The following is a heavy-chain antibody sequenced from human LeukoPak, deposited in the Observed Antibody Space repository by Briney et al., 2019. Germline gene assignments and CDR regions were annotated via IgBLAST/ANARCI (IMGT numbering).Heavy chain of an antibody. Sequence: PSETLSLTCTVSGGSISNYYWNWIRQPPGKGLEWIGYIYYSGSTYYNPSLKSRVTISVDTSKNQFSLKLSSVTAADTAVYYCARHFEKGVVVVITYFDYWGQGTLVTVSS. CDR3: ARHFEKGVVVVITYFDY. CDR1: GGSISNYY. V-gene: IGHV4-59*04. CDR2: IYYSGST. J-gene: IGHJ4*02. D-gene: IGHD3-22*01.